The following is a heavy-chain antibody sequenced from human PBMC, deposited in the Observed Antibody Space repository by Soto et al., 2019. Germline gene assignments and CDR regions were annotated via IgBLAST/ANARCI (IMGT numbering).Heavy chain of an antibody. CDR3: ARTYYYDSTGYYRTFDY. Sequence: DGSLRLSCAASGFTFGSYAMSWVRLAPGKGLEWVSVAGPSGSSTFYADSVRGRFTISRDNVENTLYLQMNSLRVADTALYFCARTYYYDSTGYYRTFDYWGQGTLVTVSS. D-gene: IGHD3-22*01. CDR1: GFTFGSYA. J-gene: IGHJ4*02. V-gene: IGHV3-23*01. CDR2: AGPSGSST.